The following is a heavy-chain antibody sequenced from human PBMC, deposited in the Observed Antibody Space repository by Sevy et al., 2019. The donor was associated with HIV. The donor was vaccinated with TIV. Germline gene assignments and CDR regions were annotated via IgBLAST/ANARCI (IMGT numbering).Heavy chain of an antibody. Sequence: GGSLRLSCAASGFTFSSYAMHWVRQAPGKGLEWVAVISYDGSNKYYADSVKGRFTISRDNSKNTLYLQMNSLRAEDTAVYYCATGGAYYWGQRTLVTVSS. D-gene: IGHD3-10*01. CDR1: GFTFSSYA. J-gene: IGHJ4*02. V-gene: IGHV3-30-3*01. CDR2: ISYDGSNK. CDR3: ATGGAYY.